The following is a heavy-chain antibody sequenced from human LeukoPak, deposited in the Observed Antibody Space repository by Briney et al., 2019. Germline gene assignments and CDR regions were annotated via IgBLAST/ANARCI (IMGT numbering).Heavy chain of an antibody. V-gene: IGHV1-2*02. CDR1: GYTFTGYY. D-gene: IGHD6-19*01. CDR3: ARFYVAVAGSAFDI. J-gene: IGHJ3*02. CDR2: INPNSGGT. Sequence: ASVKVSCKASGYTFTGYYMHWVRQAPGQGLEWMGWINPNSGGTNYAQKLQGRVTMTTDTSTSTAYMELRSLRSDDTAVYYCARFYVAVAGSAFDIWGQGTMVTVSS.